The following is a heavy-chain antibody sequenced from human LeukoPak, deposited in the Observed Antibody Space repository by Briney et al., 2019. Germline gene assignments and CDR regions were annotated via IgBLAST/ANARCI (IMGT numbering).Heavy chain of an antibody. D-gene: IGHD3-3*01. J-gene: IGHJ4*02. Sequence: GASLRLSCAASGFTFSSYAMSWVRQAPGKGLEWVSAISGSGGGTYYADSVKGRFTISRDNSKNTLYLQMNSLRAEDTAVYYCAKVDYDFWSGLYYFDYWGQGTLVTVSS. V-gene: IGHV3-23*01. CDR3: AKVDYDFWSGLYYFDY. CDR1: GFTFSSYA. CDR2: ISGSGGGT.